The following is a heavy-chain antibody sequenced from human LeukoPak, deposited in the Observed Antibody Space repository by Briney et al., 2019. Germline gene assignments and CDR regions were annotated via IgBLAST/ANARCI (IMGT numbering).Heavy chain of an antibody. D-gene: IGHD4-17*01. Sequence: RTYYRSKWYNDYAVSVKSRITINPDTSKNQFSLQLNSVTPEDTAVYYCARAVTTRLYYFDYWGQGTLVTVSS. V-gene: IGHV6-1*01. J-gene: IGHJ4*02. CDR2: TYYRSKWYN. CDR3: ARAVTTRLYYFDY.